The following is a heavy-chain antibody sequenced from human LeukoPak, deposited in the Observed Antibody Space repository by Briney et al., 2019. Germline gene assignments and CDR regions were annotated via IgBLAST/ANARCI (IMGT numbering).Heavy chain of an antibody. CDR3: ARDGVTSSVGY. D-gene: IGHD2-21*02. V-gene: IGHV3-7*01. J-gene: IGHJ4*02. Sequence: PGGSLRLSRAASGFTFNNYWMSWVRQAPGKGLEWMANIKEDGSRKYYVDSVKGRFTISRDNAKKSLFLQMNSLRAKDTAVYYCARDGVTSSVGYWGQGTLVTVSS. CDR1: GFTFNNYW. CDR2: IKEDGSRK.